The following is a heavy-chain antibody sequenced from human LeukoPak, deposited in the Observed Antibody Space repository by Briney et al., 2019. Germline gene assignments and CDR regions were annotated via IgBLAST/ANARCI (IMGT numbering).Heavy chain of an antibody. CDR1: GGSISSYY. V-gene: IGHV4-59*01. D-gene: IGHD2-15*01. Sequence: PSETLSLTCTVSGGSISSYYWSWIRQPPGKGLEWIGYIYYSGSTNYNPSLKSRVTISVDTSKNQFSLKLSSVTAADTAVYYCARDGGTRTSNAFDIWGQGTMVTVSS. J-gene: IGHJ3*02. CDR2: IYYSGST. CDR3: ARDGGTRTSNAFDI.